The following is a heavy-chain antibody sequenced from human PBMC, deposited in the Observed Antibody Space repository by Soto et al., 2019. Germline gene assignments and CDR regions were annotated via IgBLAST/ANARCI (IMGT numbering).Heavy chain of an antibody. Sequence: GGSLRLSCAASGFTFSSYGMHWVRQAPGKGLEWAAVIWYDGSNKYYADSVKGRFTISRDNAKNTLYLQMNSLRAEDTAVYYCARVSVVTNYYYYGMDVWGQGTTVTVSS. J-gene: IGHJ6*02. CDR2: IWYDGSNK. CDR1: GFTFSSYG. D-gene: IGHD3-22*01. V-gene: IGHV3-33*01. CDR3: ARVSVVTNYYYYGMDV.